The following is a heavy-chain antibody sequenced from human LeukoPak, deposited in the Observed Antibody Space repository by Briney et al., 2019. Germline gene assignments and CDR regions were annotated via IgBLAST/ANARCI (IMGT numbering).Heavy chain of an antibody. J-gene: IGHJ4*02. CDR2: INPNSGGT. D-gene: IGHD3-16*01. CDR1: GYTFTGYY. CDR3: AVYDYVWGGFDFDY. Sequence: GASVKVSCKASGYTFTGYYMHWVRQAPGQGLEWMGWINPNSGGTNYAQKFQGRVTMTRDTSISTAYMELSRLRSDDTAVYYCAVYDYVWGGFDFDYCGQGTLVTVSS. V-gene: IGHV1-2*02.